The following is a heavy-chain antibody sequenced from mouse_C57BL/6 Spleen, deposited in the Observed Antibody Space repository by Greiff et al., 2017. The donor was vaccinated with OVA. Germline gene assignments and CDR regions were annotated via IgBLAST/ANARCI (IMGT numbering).Heavy chain of an antibody. CDR2: ISSGGSYT. CDR3: ARQDDGRYFDV. J-gene: IGHJ1*03. D-gene: IGHD2-3*01. Sequence: EVKLVESGGDLVKPGGSLKLSCAASGFTFSSYGMPWVRQTPDQRLEWVATISSGGSYTYYPDSVKGRSTIPRDNSKNTLYLQMSSLKSEDTAVYYCARQDDGRYFDVWGTGTTVTVSS. CDR1: GFTFSSYG. V-gene: IGHV5-6*01.